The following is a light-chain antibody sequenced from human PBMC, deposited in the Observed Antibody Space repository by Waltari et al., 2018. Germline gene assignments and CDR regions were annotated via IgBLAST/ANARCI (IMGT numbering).Light chain of an antibody. Sequence: DIRMTQSPSSVSAPVGDRVTITCRASQDIITWLAWYQQKPGKAPRLLIYHASGFQSGVPSRFSGSGSGTDFTLTISSLQPEDFATYSCQQSGTFPPTFGPGTKVEI. V-gene: IGKV1-12*01. J-gene: IGKJ1*01. CDR2: HAS. CDR3: QQSGTFPPT. CDR1: QDIITW.